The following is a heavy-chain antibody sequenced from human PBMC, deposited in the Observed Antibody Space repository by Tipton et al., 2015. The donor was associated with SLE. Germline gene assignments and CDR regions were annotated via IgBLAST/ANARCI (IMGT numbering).Heavy chain of an antibody. J-gene: IGHJ6*02. V-gene: IGHV4-31*03. CDR1: GGSFSSGGYY. D-gene: IGHD2-2*01. CDR2: IFNSGST. Sequence: TLSLTCTVSGGSFSSGGYYWSWIRQHPGKGLEWVGYIFNSGSTYGGSSYYNPSLKSRVTISLDTSKNQFSLRLSSVTAADTAVYYCASHGPYAGGYYGMDVWGQGTTVTVSS. CDR3: ASHGPYAGGYYGMDV.